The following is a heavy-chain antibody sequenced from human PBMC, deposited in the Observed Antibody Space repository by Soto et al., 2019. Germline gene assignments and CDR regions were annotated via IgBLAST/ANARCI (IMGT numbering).Heavy chain of an antibody. V-gene: IGHV1-3*01. CDR3: ARDIVGGYHCDFDI. CDR2: VNGDNGNT. J-gene: IGHJ4*03. CDR1: GYTFTSYG. D-gene: IGHD3-22*01. Sequence: GASVKVSCKASGYTFTSYGMNWVRQAPGQRLEWMGCVNGDNGNTKYSQKFQGRVTMTRETSASTAYMELSSLRSEDTAVYYCARDIVGGYHCDFDIWGQGTMVTVSS.